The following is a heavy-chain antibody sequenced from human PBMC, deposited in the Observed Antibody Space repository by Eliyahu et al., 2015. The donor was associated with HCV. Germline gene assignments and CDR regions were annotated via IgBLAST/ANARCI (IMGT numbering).Heavy chain of an antibody. Sequence: EVQLLESGGGLVQPGGSLRLSCAASGFTFNSCAMNWVRQAPGKGLEWVSTMSGSGGTTYYADSVKGRFTISRDYSKNTLSLQMNSLRAEDTAVYYCAKTEAARLSGYFDYWGQGTLVTVSS. CDR2: MSGSGGTT. V-gene: IGHV3-23*01. CDR1: GFTFNSCA. CDR3: AKTEAARLSGYFDY. D-gene: IGHD6-6*01. J-gene: IGHJ4*02.